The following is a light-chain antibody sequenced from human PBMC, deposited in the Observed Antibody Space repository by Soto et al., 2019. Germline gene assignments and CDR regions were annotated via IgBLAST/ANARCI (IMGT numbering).Light chain of an antibody. J-gene: IGLJ1*01. CDR1: GNDVGAYNY. V-gene: IGLV2-14*01. CDR2: EVN. Sequence: QSALTQPRSVSGSPGQSVTISCTGTGNDVGAYNYVSWYQQHPGRPPKLMIYEVNNRPSGVSNRFSGSKSGNTASLTISGLQAEDEADYYCSSYATSSTLHVFGAGTKVTVL. CDR3: SSYATSSTLHV.